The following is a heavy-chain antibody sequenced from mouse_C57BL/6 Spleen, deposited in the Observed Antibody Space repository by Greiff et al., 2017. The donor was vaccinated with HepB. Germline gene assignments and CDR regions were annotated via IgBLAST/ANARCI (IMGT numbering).Heavy chain of an antibody. Sequence: QVQLQQSGAELVRPGASVTLSCKASGYTFTDYEMHWVKQTPVHGLEWIGAIDPETGGTAYNQKFKGKAILTADKSSSTAYMELRSLTSDDSAVYYCTRRSLDYGSSCLTYWGQGTLVTVSA. CDR1: GYTFTDYE. D-gene: IGHD1-1*01. CDR2: IDPETGGT. V-gene: IGHV1-15*01. CDR3: TRRSLDYGSSCLTY. J-gene: IGHJ3*01.